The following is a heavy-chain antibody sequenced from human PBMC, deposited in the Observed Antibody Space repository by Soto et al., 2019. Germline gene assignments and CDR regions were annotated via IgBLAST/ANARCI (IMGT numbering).Heavy chain of an antibody. CDR3: AREGGATYYYYYGMDV. Sequence: TLSLAGTVSVGSISSGGYYWSWILQHPGKGLEWIGYIYYSGSTYYNPSLKSRVTISVDTSKNQFSLKLSSVTAADTAVYYCAREGGATYYYYYGMDVWGQGTTVTVSS. CDR2: IYYSGST. CDR1: VGSISSGGYY. J-gene: IGHJ6*02. V-gene: IGHV4-31*03. D-gene: IGHD1-26*01.